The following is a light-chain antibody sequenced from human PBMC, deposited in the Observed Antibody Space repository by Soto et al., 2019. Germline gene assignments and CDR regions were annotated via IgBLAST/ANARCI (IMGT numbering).Light chain of an antibody. CDR1: QNINNY. CDR3: QQYEALGT. Sequence: GGRDPGGRQVSQNINNYLNWYQQKPGRAPKLLIYDASNLEAGVPSRFRGSGSGTDVTGIRSRLHCEDIAPYYCQQYEALGTVGRGTRLEIK. CDR2: DAS. J-gene: IGKJ5*01. V-gene: IGKV1-33*01.